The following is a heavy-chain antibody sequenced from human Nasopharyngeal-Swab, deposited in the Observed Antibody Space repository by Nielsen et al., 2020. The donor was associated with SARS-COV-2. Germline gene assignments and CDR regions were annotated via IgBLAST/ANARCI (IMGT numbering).Heavy chain of an antibody. Sequence: GESLKISCAASGFTFSSYEMNWVRQAPGKGLEWVSYISSSGSTIYYADSVKGRFTISRDNAKNSLYLQMNSLRAEDTAVYYCAREWPDYYYYGMDVWGQGTTVTVSS. CDR3: AREWPDYYYYGMDV. CDR2: ISSSGSTI. J-gene: IGHJ6*02. D-gene: IGHD5-12*01. CDR1: GFTFSSYE. V-gene: IGHV3-48*03.